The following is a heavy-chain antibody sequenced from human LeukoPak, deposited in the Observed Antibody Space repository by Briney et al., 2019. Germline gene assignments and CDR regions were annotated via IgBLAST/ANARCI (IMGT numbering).Heavy chain of an antibody. Sequence: GGSLRLSCAGSGFTFSSYEMNWVRQAPGKGLEWVSYISSGGSTIFYADSVKGRFTVSRDNAKNSLYLQMNSLRAEDTAVYYCARVSYYYGSGSRLDYWGQGTLVTVSS. CDR2: ISSGGSTI. CDR3: ARVSYYYGSGSRLDY. CDR1: GFTFSSYE. V-gene: IGHV3-48*03. D-gene: IGHD3-10*01. J-gene: IGHJ4*02.